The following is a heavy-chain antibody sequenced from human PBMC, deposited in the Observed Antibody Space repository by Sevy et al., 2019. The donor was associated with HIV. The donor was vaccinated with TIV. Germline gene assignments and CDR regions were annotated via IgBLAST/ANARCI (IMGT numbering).Heavy chain of an antibody. CDR1: GFTFSSYG. CDR3: AKSLIYCSSTSCPDYYYYGMDV. D-gene: IGHD2-2*01. Sequence: LSLTCAASGFTFSSYGMHWVRQAPGKGLEWVAFIRYDGSNKYYADSVKGRFTISRDNSKNTLYLQMNSLRAEDTAVYYCAKSLIYCSSTSCPDYYYYGMDVWGQGTTVTVSS. J-gene: IGHJ6*02. V-gene: IGHV3-30*02. CDR2: IRYDGSNK.